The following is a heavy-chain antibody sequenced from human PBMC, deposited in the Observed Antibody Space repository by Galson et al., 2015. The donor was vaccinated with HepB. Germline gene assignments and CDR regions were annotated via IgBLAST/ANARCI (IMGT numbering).Heavy chain of an antibody. J-gene: IGHJ6*02. D-gene: IGHD5-18*01. CDR1: GFTFSSYV. Sequence: SLRLSCAASGFTFSSYVIHWVRQAPGKGLEWVTMISYDGSKRYYGDSVKGRFTISRDNSKNTLYLQMNSLRDEDTAVYYCAKEKNGYSHDTGMDVWGQGTTVTVSS. V-gene: IGHV3-30*18. CDR2: ISYDGSKR. CDR3: AKEKNGYSHDTGMDV.